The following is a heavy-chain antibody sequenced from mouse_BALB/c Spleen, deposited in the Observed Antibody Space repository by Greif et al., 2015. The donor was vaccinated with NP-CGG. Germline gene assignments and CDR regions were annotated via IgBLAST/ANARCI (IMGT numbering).Heavy chain of an antibody. J-gene: IGHJ4*01. D-gene: IGHD2-1*01. V-gene: IGHV1-80*01. CDR3: ARVRNYPMDY. Sequence: QVHVKQSGAELVRPGSSVKISCKASGYAFSSYWMNWVKQRPGQGLEWIGQVYPGVGDTNYNGKFKGKATLTADKSSSTAYMQLSSLTSEDSAVYFCARVRNYPMDYWGQGTSVTVSS. CDR1: GYAFSSYW. CDR2: VYPGVGDT.